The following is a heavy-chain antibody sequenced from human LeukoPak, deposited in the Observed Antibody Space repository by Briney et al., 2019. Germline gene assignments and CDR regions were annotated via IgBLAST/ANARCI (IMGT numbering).Heavy chain of an antibody. CDR3: AKRYQNRGTNPFDY. V-gene: IGHV4-59*01. J-gene: IGHJ4*02. Sequence: SETLSLTCTVSGGSISSYYWSWIRQPPGKGLEWIGYIYYSGSTNYNPSLKSRVTISVDTSKNQFSLKLSSVTAADTAVYYCAKRYQNRGTNPFDYWGQGTLVTVSS. CDR2: IYYSGST. CDR1: GGSISSYY. D-gene: IGHD2-8*01.